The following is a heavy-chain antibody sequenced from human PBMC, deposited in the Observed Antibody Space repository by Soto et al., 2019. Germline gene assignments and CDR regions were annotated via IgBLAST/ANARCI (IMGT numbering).Heavy chain of an antibody. V-gene: IGHV4-59*12. CDR2: IYYSGST. Sequence: PSETLSLTCTVSGGSISSYYWSWIRQPPGKGLEWIGYIYYSGSTNYNPSLKSRVTISVDTSKNQFSLKLSSVTAADTAVYYCASTEQQLGYFDYWGQGTLVTVSS. D-gene: IGHD6-13*01. CDR3: ASTEQQLGYFDY. J-gene: IGHJ4*02. CDR1: GGSISSYY.